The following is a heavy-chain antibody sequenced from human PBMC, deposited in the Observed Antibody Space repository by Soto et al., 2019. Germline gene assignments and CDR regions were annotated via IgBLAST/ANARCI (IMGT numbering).Heavy chain of an antibody. Sequence: GGSLRLSCAASGFTFSSYGMHWVRQAPGKGLEWVAVIWYDGSNKYYADSVKGRFTISRDNSKNTLYLQMNSLRAEDTAVYYCARDRGGSYQRRPRYYFDYWGQGTLVTVSS. D-gene: IGHD1-26*01. CDR3: ARDRGGSYQRRPRYYFDY. CDR1: GFTFSSYG. V-gene: IGHV3-33*01. J-gene: IGHJ4*02. CDR2: IWYDGSNK.